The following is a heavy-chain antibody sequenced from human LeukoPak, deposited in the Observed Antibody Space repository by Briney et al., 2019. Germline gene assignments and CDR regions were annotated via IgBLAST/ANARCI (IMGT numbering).Heavy chain of an antibody. CDR3: ARIVHAYCGGDWQVYYFDY. CDR1: GGSISSGSYY. J-gene: IGHJ4*02. CDR2: IYTSGST. D-gene: IGHD2-21*02. Sequence: SETLSLTCTVSGGSISSGSYYWSWIRQPAGKGLEWIGRIYTSGSTNYNPSLKSRVTISVDTSKNQFSLKLSSVTAADTAVYYCARIVHAYCGGDWQVYYFDYWGQGTLVTVSS. V-gene: IGHV4-61*02.